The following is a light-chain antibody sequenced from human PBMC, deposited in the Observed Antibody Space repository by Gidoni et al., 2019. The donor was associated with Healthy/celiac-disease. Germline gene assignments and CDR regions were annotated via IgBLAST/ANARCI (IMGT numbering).Light chain of an antibody. CDR2: GAS. V-gene: IGKV3-20*01. CDR1: QSVSSSY. J-gene: IGKJ1*01. Sequence: VLTQSPGTLSLSPGERATLSCRASQSVSSSYLAWYQQKPGQAPRLLIYGASSRATGIPDRFSGSGSGKDFTLTISRLEPEDFAEYYCQQYGSSPTFGQGTKVEIK. CDR3: QQYGSSPT.